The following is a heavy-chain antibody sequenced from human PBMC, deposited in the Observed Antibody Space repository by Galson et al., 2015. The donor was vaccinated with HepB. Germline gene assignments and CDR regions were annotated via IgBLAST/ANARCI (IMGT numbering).Heavy chain of an antibody. Sequence: SLRLSCAASGFTFSSYWMHWVRQAPGKGLVWVARINTDGSSTRYADSVKGRFTISRDNAKNTLYLQINSLRAEDTAMYYCARNWEHTTGWSLGYWGQGTLVTISS. V-gene: IGHV3-74*01. D-gene: IGHD6-19*01. CDR1: GFTFSSYW. J-gene: IGHJ4*02. CDR3: ARNWEHTTGWSLGY. CDR2: INTDGSST.